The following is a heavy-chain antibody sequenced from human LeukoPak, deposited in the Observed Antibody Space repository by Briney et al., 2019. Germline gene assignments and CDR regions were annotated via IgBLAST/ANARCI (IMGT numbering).Heavy chain of an antibody. V-gene: IGHV4-39*01. CDR2: INYNGNT. Sequence: PSETLSLTCSVSGGSISSSSYYWGWIRQPPGKGLEWIGSINYNGNTYYNASLKSRVTISVDTSKNQFSLKLDSVTAADTAVYYCARAGGYYYYMDVWGKGTTVTVSS. D-gene: IGHD3-16*01. J-gene: IGHJ6*03. CDR1: GGSISSSSYY. CDR3: ARAGGYYYYMDV.